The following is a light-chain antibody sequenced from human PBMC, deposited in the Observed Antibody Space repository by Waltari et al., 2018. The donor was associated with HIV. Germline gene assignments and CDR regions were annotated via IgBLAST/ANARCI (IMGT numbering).Light chain of an antibody. CDR2: DAS. J-gene: IGKJ1*01. Sequence: IRMTQSPSSFSASIGDRVTITCRASQGISNSVAWYQQKPGAAPKLLIYDASVLQSGVPSRFSGGGSGSDFSLTISCLQSEDFATYYCQHYHSDPPTFGPGTRVEIK. CDR1: QGISNS. CDR3: QHYHSDPPT. V-gene: IGKV1-8*01.